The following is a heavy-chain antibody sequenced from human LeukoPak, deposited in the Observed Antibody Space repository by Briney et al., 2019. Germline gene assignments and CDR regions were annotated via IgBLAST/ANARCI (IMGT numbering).Heavy chain of an antibody. J-gene: IGHJ3*02. CDR1: GFTFSDYY. CDR2: ISSSSSYT. D-gene: IGHD1-26*01. Sequence: GGSLRLSCAASGFTFSDYYMSWIRQAPGKGLEWVSYISSSSSYTNYADSEKGRFTISRDNAKNSLYLQMNRLRAEDTAVYYCARGVGARTPDAFDIWGQGTMVTVSS. CDR3: ARGVGARTPDAFDI. V-gene: IGHV3-11*06.